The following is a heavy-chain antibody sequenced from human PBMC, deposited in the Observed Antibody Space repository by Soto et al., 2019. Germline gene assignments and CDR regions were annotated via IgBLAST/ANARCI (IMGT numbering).Heavy chain of an antibody. CDR3: ASSLGDSPYDSSGYYGRHPHFDY. CDR1: GGSISSGGYY. Sequence: LSLTCTVSGGSISSGGYYWSWIRQNPGKGLEWIGYIYYSGSTYYNPSLKSRVTISVDTSKNQFSLKLSSVTAADTAVYYCASSLGDSPYDSSGYYGRHPHFDYWGQGTLVTVSS. J-gene: IGHJ4*02. D-gene: IGHD3-22*01. V-gene: IGHV4-31*03. CDR2: IYYSGST.